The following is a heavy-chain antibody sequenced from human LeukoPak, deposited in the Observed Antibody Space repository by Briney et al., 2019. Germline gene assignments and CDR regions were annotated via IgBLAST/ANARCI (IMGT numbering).Heavy chain of an antibody. J-gene: IGHJ4*02. D-gene: IGHD1-26*01. CDR2: ISGSGGST. CDR3: AKPDEAIVGATRPFDY. CDR1: GFTFSSYA. V-gene: IGHV3-23*01. Sequence: GGSLRLSCAASGFTFSSYAMSWVRQAPGKGLEWVSAISGSGGSTYYADSVKGRFTISRDNSKNTLYLQMNSLRAEDAAVYYCAKPDEAIVGATRPFDYWGQGTLVTVSS.